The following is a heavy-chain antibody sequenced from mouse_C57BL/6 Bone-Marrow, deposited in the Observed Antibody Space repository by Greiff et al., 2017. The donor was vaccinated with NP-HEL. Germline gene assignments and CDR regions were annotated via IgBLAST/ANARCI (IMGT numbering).Heavy chain of an antibody. D-gene: IGHD1-1*01. CDR3: ARCYYGSSYFGY. V-gene: IGHV1-78*01. CDR1: GYTFTDHT. J-gene: IGHJ2*01. CDR2: ICPRDGST. Sequence: VQLQQSDAELVQPGASVKISCTVSGYTFTDHTIHWMKQTPEQGLEWIGYICPRDGSTKYNEKFKGKATLTADKSSITAYMQLNSLTSEDSEVYFCARCYYGSSYFGYWGQGTTLTVSS.